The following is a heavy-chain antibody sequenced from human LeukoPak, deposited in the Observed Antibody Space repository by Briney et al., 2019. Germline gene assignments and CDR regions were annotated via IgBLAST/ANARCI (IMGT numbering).Heavy chain of an antibody. V-gene: IGHV4-59*02. D-gene: IGHD1-1*01. J-gene: IGHJ5*02. Sequence: PSETLSLTCTDSGGSVCSYYCCRIWQPPGRGLEWIGYIYYTGSTNYNPSLKNRVTISLNTSKNQFSLKLSSVTAADTAVYYCARVSGSSYISKTDWFDTWGKGTMVTVSS. CDR1: GGSVCSYY. CDR2: IYYTGST. CDR3: ARVSGSSYISKTDWFDT.